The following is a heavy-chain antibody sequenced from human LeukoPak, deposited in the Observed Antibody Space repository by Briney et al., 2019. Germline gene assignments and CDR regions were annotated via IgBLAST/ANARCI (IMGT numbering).Heavy chain of an antibody. CDR3: AKWGDYDVLTGYYDSDY. Sequence: GASLRLSCAASGFAFSNYAMSWVRQAPGKGLEWVSAVSGRDTSTYYTDSVKGRFTISRDNSKNTLYLQMNSLSAEDTAIYYCAKWGDYDVLTGYYDSDYWGQGTLVTVSS. CDR1: GFAFSNYA. CDR2: VSGRDTST. J-gene: IGHJ4*02. V-gene: IGHV3-23*01. D-gene: IGHD3-9*01.